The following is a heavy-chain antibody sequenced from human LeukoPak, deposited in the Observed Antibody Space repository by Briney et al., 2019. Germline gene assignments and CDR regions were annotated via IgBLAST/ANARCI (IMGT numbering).Heavy chain of an antibody. V-gene: IGHV3-66*02. CDR3: ARESGSYYGYFDY. CDR1: GFTVSSHY. CDR2: IYSGGSI. D-gene: IGHD1-26*01. Sequence: SGGSLRLSCAASGFTVSSHYMSWVRQAPGKGLEWVSVIYSGGSIYYEDSVKGRFTISRDNSKNTLYLQMNSLRAEETAVYYCARESGSYYGYFDYGGQGTLVAVSS. J-gene: IGHJ4*02.